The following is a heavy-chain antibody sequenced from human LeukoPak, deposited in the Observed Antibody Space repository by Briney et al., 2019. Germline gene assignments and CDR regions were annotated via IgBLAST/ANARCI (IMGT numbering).Heavy chain of an antibody. Sequence: GASVKVSCKASGYTFTGYYIHWVRQAPGQGLEWMGWINPNGGGTNYAQKFQGRVTMTRDTSISTAYMELSRLRSDDTAVYYCARDFVNSGYYFDYWGQGTLVTVSS. CDR3: ARDFVNSGYYFDY. CDR2: INPNGGGT. J-gene: IGHJ4*02. CDR1: GYTFTGYY. V-gene: IGHV1-2*02. D-gene: IGHD3-22*01.